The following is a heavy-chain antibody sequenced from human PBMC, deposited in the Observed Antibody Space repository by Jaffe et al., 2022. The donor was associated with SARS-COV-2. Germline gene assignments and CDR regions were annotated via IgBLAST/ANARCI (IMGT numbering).Heavy chain of an antibody. D-gene: IGHD2-21*02. CDR3: ARVYYGGNSAGSYWYFDF. CDR2: IYYSGST. CDR1: GGSISSAGYY. Sequence: QVQLQESGPGLVKPSQTLSLTCTVSGGSISSAGYYWSWVRQHPGKGLEWIGYIYYSGSTYYNPSLKSRVTISVDTSKTQFSLKLSSVTAADTAVYYCARVYYGGNSAGSYWYFDFWGRGTLVTVSS. J-gene: IGHJ2*01. V-gene: IGHV4-31*03.